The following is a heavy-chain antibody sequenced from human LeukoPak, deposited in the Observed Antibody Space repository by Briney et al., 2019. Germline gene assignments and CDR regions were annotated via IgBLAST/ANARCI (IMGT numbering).Heavy chain of an antibody. V-gene: IGHV1-2*02. Sequence: ASVKVSCKTSGYTFTGYYIHWVRQAPGQGLEWMGWINPNSGGTNYAQKFQGRVTMTRDTSISTAYMELSRLRSDDTAVYYCARANDYVWGSYRKTHAFDIWGQGTMVTVSS. J-gene: IGHJ3*02. D-gene: IGHD3-16*02. CDR1: GYTFTGYY. CDR3: ARANDYVWGSYRKTHAFDI. CDR2: INPNSGGT.